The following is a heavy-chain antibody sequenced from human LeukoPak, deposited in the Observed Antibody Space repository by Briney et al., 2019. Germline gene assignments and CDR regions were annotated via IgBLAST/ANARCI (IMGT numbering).Heavy chain of an antibody. V-gene: IGHV4-39*07. Sequence: TSETLSLTCIVSGGSISSSSYFWGWIRQPPGKGLEWIGSIYYSGSTYYDPSLKSRVTISVDTSKNQFSLKLSSVTAADTAVYYCARVGRYYDSSGYSKRYYFDYWGQGTLVTVSS. D-gene: IGHD3-22*01. CDR3: ARVGRYYDSSGYSKRYYFDY. J-gene: IGHJ4*02. CDR1: GGSISSSSYF. CDR2: IYYSGST.